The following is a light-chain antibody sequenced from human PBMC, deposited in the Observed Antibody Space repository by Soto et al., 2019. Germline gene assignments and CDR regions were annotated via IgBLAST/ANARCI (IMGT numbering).Light chain of an antibody. V-gene: IGKV1-9*01. CDR1: QGISSS. J-gene: IGKJ4*01. CDR3: QQLYSHPRI. Sequence: DIQLTQSPSFLSASVGDRVTITCRASQGISSSLAWYQQKPGKAPKLLIYAASTLQSGVPPRFSGSGSGTEFTLTISSLQPEDFATYYCQQLYSHPRIFGGGTKVEIK. CDR2: AAS.